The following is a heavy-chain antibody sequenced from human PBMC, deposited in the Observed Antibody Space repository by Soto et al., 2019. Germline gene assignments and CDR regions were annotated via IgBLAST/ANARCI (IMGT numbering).Heavy chain of an antibody. CDR2: IWYDGSNK. J-gene: IGHJ5*02. D-gene: IGHD3-3*01. V-gene: IGHV3-33*01. Sequence: LRLSCAASGFTFSSYGMHWVRQAPGKGLEWVAVIWYDGSNKYYADSVKGRFTISRDNSKNTLYLQMNSLRAEDTAVYYCARDGHDFWSGSNWFDHWGQGTLVTVSS. CDR1: GFTFSSYG. CDR3: ARDGHDFWSGSNWFDH.